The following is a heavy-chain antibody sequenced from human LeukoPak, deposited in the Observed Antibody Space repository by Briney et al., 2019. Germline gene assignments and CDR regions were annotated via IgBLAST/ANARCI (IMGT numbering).Heavy chain of an antibody. CDR3: ARRTRSPARDSIDY. CDR1: GGSISSSIYY. CDR2: IYYSGST. V-gene: IGHV4-39*01. J-gene: IGHJ4*02. Sequence: PSETLSLTCTVSGGSISSSIYYWGWIRQPPGKGLEWIGSIYYSGSTYYNPSLKSRVTISVDTSKNQFSLKLSSVTAADTAVYYCARRTRSPARDSIDYWGQGTLVTVSS. D-gene: IGHD1-26*01.